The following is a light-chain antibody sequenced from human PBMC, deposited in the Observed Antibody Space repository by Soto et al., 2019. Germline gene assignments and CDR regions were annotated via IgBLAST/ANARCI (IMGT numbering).Light chain of an antibody. J-gene: IGKJ1*01. CDR2: AAS. V-gene: IGKV1-39*01. CDR1: QTISSY. Sequence: DIQMTQSPSSLSASVGDGVTITCRAGQTISSYLNWYQQKPGKAPKLLIYAASTLQSDVPSRFSGSGSGTDFTLTIGSLQPEDFATYYCQQSLSFPRTFGQGTKVEIK. CDR3: QQSLSFPRT.